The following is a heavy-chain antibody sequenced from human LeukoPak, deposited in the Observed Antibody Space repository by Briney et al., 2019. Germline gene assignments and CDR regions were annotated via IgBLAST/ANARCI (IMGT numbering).Heavy chain of an antibody. Sequence: KGGESLQISGKGSGYLFTSYWISWVRQLPGKGLEWMGRIDPSDSYTNYSPSFQGHVTISADKSISTAYLQWSSLKASDTAMYYCARHSSRYSGYDLNDAFDIWGQGTMVTVSS. D-gene: IGHD5-12*01. CDR1: GYLFTSYW. J-gene: IGHJ3*02. CDR2: IDPSDSYT. CDR3: ARHSSRYSGYDLNDAFDI. V-gene: IGHV5-10-1*01.